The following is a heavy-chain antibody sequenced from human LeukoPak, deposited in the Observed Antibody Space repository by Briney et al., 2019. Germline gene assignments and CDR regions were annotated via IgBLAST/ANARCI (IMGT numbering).Heavy chain of an antibody. CDR2: IIPIFGTA. V-gene: IGHV1-69*05. CDR1: GGTFSSSA. D-gene: IGHD1-26*01. J-gene: IGHJ4*02. CDR3: ARGVGATNLDY. Sequence: ASVKVSCKASGGTFSSSAISWVRQAPGQGLEWMGGIIPIFGTANYAQKFQGRVTITTDESTSTAYMELSSLRSEDTAVYYCARGVGATNLDYWGQGTLVTVSS.